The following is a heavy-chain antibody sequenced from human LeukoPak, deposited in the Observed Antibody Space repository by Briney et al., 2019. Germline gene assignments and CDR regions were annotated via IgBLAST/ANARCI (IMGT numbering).Heavy chain of an antibody. CDR2: ISSSSSTI. Sequence: GGSLRLSCAASGFTFSSYSMNWVRQAPGKGLEWVSYISSSSSTIYYADSAKGRFTISRDNAKNSLYLRMNSLRDEDTAVYYCARARDSIAVAGSIGGDNDYWGQGTLVTVSS. CDR1: GFTFSSYS. CDR3: ARARDSIAVAGSIGGDNDY. V-gene: IGHV3-48*02. D-gene: IGHD6-19*01. J-gene: IGHJ4*02.